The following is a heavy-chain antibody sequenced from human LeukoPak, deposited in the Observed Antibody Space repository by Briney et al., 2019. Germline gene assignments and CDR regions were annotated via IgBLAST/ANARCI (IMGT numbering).Heavy chain of an antibody. Sequence: GESLRLSCAASGFTFDDYGMSWVRQAPGKGLEWVSGINWNGGSTGYADSVKGRFTISRDNAKNSLYLQMNSLRAEDTALYYCARAPGGSGSYCGFDYWGQGTLVTVSS. CDR1: GFTFDDYG. D-gene: IGHD1-26*01. V-gene: IGHV3-20*04. CDR3: ARAPGGSGSYCGFDY. J-gene: IGHJ4*02. CDR2: INWNGGST.